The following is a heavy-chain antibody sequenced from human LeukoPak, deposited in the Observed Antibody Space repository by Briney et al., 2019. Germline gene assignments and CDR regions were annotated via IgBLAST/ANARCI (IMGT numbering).Heavy chain of an antibody. CDR3: AKRGVVIRVILVGFHKEANYFDS. J-gene: IGHJ4*02. D-gene: IGHD3-22*01. V-gene: IGHV3-23*01. CDR1: GITLSNYG. CDR2: ISDSGGRT. Sequence: GGSLRLSCAVSGITLSNYGMSWVRQAPGKGLEWVAGISDSGGRTNYADSVRGRFTISRDNPKNTLYLQMNSLRAEDTAVYFCAKRGVVIRVILVGFHKEANYFDSWGQGALVTVSS.